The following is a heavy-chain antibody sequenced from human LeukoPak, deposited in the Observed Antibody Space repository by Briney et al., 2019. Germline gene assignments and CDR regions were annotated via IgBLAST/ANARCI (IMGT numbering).Heavy chain of an antibody. CDR1: GGSISSYY. D-gene: IGHD6-19*01. V-gene: IGHV4-59*08. J-gene: IGHJ4*02. CDR3: ARRRQWLRGYYFDY. CDR2: IYYSGST. Sequence: PSETLSLTCTVSGGSISSYYWSWIRQPPGKGQEWIGYIYYSGSTNYNPPLKSRVTISVDTSKNQFSLKLSSVTAADTAVYYCARRRQWLRGYYFDYWGQGTLVTVSS.